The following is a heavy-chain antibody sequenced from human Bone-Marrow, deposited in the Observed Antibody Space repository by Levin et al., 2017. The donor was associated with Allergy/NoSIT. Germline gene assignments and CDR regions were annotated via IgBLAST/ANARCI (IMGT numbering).Heavy chain of an antibody. Sequence: LRLSCTVSGGSISSDAHYWTWIRQHPGKGLEWIGYIFHSGTTYYNPSLKSRVTISVDTSKNQFSLDLTSVTAADTAVYFCARDVPGFNVDRGYGAYGAFDIWGQGTMVTVSS. V-gene: IGHV4-31*03. J-gene: IGHJ3*02. D-gene: IGHD5/OR15-5a*01. CDR1: GGSISSDAHY. CDR2: IFHSGTT. CDR3: ARDVPGFNVDRGYGAYGAFDI.